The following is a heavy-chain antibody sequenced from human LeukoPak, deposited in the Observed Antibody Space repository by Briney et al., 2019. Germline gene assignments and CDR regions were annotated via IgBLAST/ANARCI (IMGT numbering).Heavy chain of an antibody. CDR1: GFTFSSYA. CDR3: ARGGSNSIWFYYMDV. J-gene: IGHJ6*03. V-gene: IGHV3-30-3*01. Sequence: GGSLRLSCAASGFTFSSYALHWVRQAPGKGLEWVAVISYDGSKKYYADSVKGRITISRDNSKNTLYLQMNSLRTEDTAVYYCARGGSNSIWFYYMDVWGKGTTVTVSS. D-gene: IGHD3-3*01. CDR2: ISYDGSKK.